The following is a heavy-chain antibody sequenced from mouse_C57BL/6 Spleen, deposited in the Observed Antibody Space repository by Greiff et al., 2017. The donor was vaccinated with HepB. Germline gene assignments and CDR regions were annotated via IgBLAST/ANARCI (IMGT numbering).Heavy chain of an antibody. CDR1: GYTFTDYY. Sequence: VQLQQSGPELVKPGASVKISCKASGYTFTDYYMNWVKQSHGKSLEWIGDINPNNGGTSYNQKFKGKATLTVDKSSSTAYMELRSLTSEDSAVYYCARYGYGNYGYAMDYWGQGTSVTVSS. CDR2: INPNNGGT. CDR3: ARYGYGNYGYAMDY. J-gene: IGHJ4*01. V-gene: IGHV1-26*01. D-gene: IGHD2-1*01.